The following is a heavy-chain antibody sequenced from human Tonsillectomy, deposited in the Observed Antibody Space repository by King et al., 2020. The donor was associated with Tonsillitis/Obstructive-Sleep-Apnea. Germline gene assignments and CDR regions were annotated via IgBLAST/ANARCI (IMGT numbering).Heavy chain of an antibody. D-gene: IGHD1-26*01. CDR3: AARLGIVGATGY. CDR2: IDPSDSYT. J-gene: IGHJ4*02. V-gene: IGHV5-10-1*03. CDR1: GYSFTSYW. Sequence: QLVQSGAEVKKPGESLRISCKGSGYSFTSYWISWVRQMPGKGLEWMGRIDPSDSYTNYSPSFQGHVTIPADKSISTAYLQGSSLKASDTAMYYCAARLGIVGATGYWGQGTLVTVSS.